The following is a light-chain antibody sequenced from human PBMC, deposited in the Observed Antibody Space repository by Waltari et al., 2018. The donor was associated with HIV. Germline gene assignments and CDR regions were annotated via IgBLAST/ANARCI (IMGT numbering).Light chain of an antibody. CDR3: QTWATGIQV. J-gene: IGLJ3*02. V-gene: IGLV4-69*01. CDR1: SGHSSYA. CDR2: VNSDGSH. Sequence: QLVLTQSPSASASLGASVKLTCTLSSGHSSYAIAWHQKQAEKGPRYLMKVNSDGSHNKGGWIPDRFSGSSSGAERYLTISSLQSEDEADYYCQTWATGIQVFGGGTKLTVL.